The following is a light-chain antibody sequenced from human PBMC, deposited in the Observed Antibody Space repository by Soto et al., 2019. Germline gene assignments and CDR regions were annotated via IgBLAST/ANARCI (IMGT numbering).Light chain of an antibody. V-gene: IGKV3-15*01. CDR2: AAS. CDR1: QSVRSN. J-gene: IGKJ5*01. CDR3: QQYGSSLIT. Sequence: DIVMTQSPAPLSVSPGERATLSCKASQSVRSNLAWYQQKPGQAPRLVIYAASTRATGIPDRFSGSVSGTEFTLTISSLQSEDVAVYYCQQYGSSLITLGQGTRLEIK.